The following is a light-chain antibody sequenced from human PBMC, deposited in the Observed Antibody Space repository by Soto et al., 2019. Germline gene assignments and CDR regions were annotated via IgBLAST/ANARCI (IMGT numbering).Light chain of an antibody. J-gene: IGKJ5*01. Sequence: DIQMTQSPATLSASVGDRVTITCRARQSTSTWLTWYQQKPGQAPKLLIYEASSLESAVPSRFTGSGSGTEFTLTISGLQPDDFATYYCQQFNSYPITFGQGTRLEIK. CDR3: QQFNSYPIT. CDR1: QSTSTW. CDR2: EAS. V-gene: IGKV1-5*01.